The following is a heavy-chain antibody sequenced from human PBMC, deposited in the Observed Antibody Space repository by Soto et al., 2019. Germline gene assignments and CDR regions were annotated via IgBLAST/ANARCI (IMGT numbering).Heavy chain of an antibody. D-gene: IGHD6-19*01. CDR2: IKQDGSEK. CDR1: GFTFSSYW. Sequence: EVQLVESGGGLVQPGGSLRLSCAASGFTFSSYWMSWVRQAPGKGLEWVANIKQDGSEKYYVDSVKGRFTISRDIAKNSLYLQMNSLRAEDTAVYYCARAGRSSGWYVVYWGQGTLVTVSS. CDR3: ARAGRSSGWYVVY. J-gene: IGHJ4*02. V-gene: IGHV3-7*01.